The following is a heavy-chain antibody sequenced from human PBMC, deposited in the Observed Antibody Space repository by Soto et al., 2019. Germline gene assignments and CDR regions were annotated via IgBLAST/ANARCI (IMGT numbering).Heavy chain of an antibody. D-gene: IGHD6-13*01. J-gene: IGHJ6*02. Sequence: EVQLVESGGGLVQPRGSLRLACAASGFTFSSYWMHWVRQAPGKGLVWISRIIRDGSSTNYADSVKGRFTISRDNAKNTLYLEINSLRADDTAVYFCGRGGSGIYGMDIWGQGTTVIVSS. V-gene: IGHV3-74*01. CDR1: GFTFSSYW. CDR2: IIRDGSST. CDR3: GRGGSGIYGMDI.